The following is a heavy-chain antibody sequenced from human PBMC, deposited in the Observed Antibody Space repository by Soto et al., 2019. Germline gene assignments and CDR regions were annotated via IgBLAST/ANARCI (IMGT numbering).Heavy chain of an antibody. D-gene: IGHD1-1*01. CDR2: MSPDSGNT. CDR1: GYNFTAYD. J-gene: IGHJ4*02. V-gene: IGHV1-8*02. Sequence: QVQVVQSRAEVKKPGASVRVSCKTSGYNFTAYDINWVRQAAGQGLEYMGWMSPDSGNTGYSQQFQGRVTMTSNTSTSTAYMELSSLTSEDTAVYYCEVTTGYWGQGTMVTVSS. CDR3: EVTTGY.